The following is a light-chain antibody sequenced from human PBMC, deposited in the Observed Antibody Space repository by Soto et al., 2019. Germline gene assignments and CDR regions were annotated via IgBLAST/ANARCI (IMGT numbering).Light chain of an antibody. CDR3: QQRSNWYT. V-gene: IGKV3-11*01. Sequence: EIVLTQYPATLSLSPGERATLSCRASQSVSSYLAWYQQKPGQAPRLLIYDASNTATGIPARFSGSGSGTDFNLTISSLEPEDFAVYYCQQRSNWYTFGQGTKLEIK. J-gene: IGKJ2*01. CDR2: DAS. CDR1: QSVSSY.